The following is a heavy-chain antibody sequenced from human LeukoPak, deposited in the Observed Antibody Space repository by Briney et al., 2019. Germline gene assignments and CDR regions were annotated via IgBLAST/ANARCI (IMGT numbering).Heavy chain of an antibody. CDR2: INPNSGGT. CDR1: GYTFTGYY. Sequence: ASVKVSCKASGYTFTGYYMHWVRQAPGQGLEWMGWINPNSGGTNYAQKFQGWVTMTRDTSIRTAYMELSRLRSDDTAVYYCARASRIAAAGTGGFDPWGQGTLVTVSS. CDR3: ARASRIAAAGTGGFDP. D-gene: IGHD6-13*01. V-gene: IGHV1-2*04. J-gene: IGHJ5*02.